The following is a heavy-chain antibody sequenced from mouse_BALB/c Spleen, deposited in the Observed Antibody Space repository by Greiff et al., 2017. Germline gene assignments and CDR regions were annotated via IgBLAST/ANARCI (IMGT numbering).Heavy chain of an antibody. Sequence: VQLQQSGAELVRSGASVKLSCTASGFNIKDYYMHWVKQRPEQGLEWIGWIDPENGDTEYAPKFQGKATMTADTSSNTAYLQLSSLTSEDTAVYYCNADSSGYAWLADWGQGTLVTVSA. D-gene: IGHD3-2*01. J-gene: IGHJ3*01. V-gene: IGHV14-4*02. CDR3: NADSSGYAWLAD. CDR1: GFNIKDYY. CDR2: IDPENGDT.